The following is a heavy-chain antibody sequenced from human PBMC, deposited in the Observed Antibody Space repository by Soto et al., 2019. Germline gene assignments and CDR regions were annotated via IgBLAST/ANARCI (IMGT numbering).Heavy chain of an antibody. CDR3: ATSEDGDRLDY. Sequence: QVQLQESGPGLMKPSQTLSLTCTVSGASISSGGYFCNWLRQHPGKGLEWIGNIYNSGSTSYNPSLQSRVALSVDPSENQFSLQLSPVTAADTAVYYCATSEDGDRLDYWGQGILVTVSS. D-gene: IGHD4-17*01. CDR2: IYNSGST. V-gene: IGHV4-31*03. CDR1: GASISSGGYF. J-gene: IGHJ4*02.